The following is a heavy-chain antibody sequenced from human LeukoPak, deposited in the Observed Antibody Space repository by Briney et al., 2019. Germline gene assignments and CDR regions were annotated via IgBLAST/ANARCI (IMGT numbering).Heavy chain of an antibody. CDR3: AKRIQSAMAMGY. Sequence: HPGGSLRLSCAASGFTFSNYALSWVRQAPGKGLEWVSDISGSGGSTYYADSVKGRFTISRNNSKNTMYLQMNSLRAEDTAVYYCAKRIQSAMAMGYWGQGTPVTVSS. V-gene: IGHV3-23*01. D-gene: IGHD5-18*01. J-gene: IGHJ4*02. CDR1: GFTFSNYA. CDR2: ISGSGGST.